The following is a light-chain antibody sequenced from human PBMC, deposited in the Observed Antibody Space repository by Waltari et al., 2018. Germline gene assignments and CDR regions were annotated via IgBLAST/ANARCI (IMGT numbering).Light chain of an antibody. CDR1: QSVSSN. CDR2: GAA. CDR3: MQRLEFPYT. J-gene: IGKJ2*01. Sequence: EIVMTQSPATLSVSPGERATLSCRASQSVSSNLAWYQQKPGQAPRLLIYGAATRATGIPARFSGSGSGSNFSLEISRVEAEDVGIYYCMQRLEFPYTFGQGTRLDMK. V-gene: IGKV3-15*01.